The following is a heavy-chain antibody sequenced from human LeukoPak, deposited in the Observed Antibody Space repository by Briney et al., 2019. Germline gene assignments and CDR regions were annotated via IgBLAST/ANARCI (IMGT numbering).Heavy chain of an antibody. J-gene: IGHJ4*02. V-gene: IGHV3-23*01. D-gene: IGHD4-11*01. CDR2: INGGGVNT. CDR3: AKDLYSNYGPADY. Sequence: GGSLRLSCAASGFTFSSYAMNWVRQAPGKGLEWVSTINGGGVNTHYADSVGGRFTISRDNSKNTLFLQMNSLRDEDTAVYYCAKDLYSNYGPADYWGQGNLVTVSS. CDR1: GFTFSSYA.